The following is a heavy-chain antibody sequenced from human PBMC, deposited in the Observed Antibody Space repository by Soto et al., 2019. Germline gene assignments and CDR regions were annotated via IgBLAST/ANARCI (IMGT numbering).Heavy chain of an antibody. V-gene: IGHV4-59*08. CDR2: IYYSGST. Sequence: QVQLQESGPGLVKPSETLSLTCTVSGGSISSYYWSWIRQPPGKGLEWVGYIYYSGSTNYNPSLKSRVTISVDTSKNQFSRKLSSVTAADTAVYYCARRYGVAFDIWGQGTMFTVSS. CDR3: ARRYGVAFDI. D-gene: IGHD3-10*01. CDR1: GGSISSYY. J-gene: IGHJ3*02.